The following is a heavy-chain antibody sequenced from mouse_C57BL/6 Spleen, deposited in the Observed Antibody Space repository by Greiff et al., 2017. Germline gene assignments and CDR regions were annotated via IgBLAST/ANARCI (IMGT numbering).Heavy chain of an antibody. J-gene: IGHJ4*01. CDR3: ATDSSGYVMDY. V-gene: IGHV5-6*01. CDR2: ISSGGSYT. CDR1: GFTFSSYG. Sequence: EVQVVESGGDLVKPGESLKLSCAASGFTFSSYGMSWVRQTPDKRLEWVATISSGGSYTYYPDSVKGRFTISRDNAKNTLYLQMSSLKSEDTAMYYCATDSSGYVMDYWGQGTSVTVAS. D-gene: IGHD3-2*02.